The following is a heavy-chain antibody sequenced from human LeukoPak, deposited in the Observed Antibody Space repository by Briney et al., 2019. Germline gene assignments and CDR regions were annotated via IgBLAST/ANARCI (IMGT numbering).Heavy chain of an antibody. V-gene: IGHV4-59*01. CDR3: AGDGASHCSSTSCYQGAYYYYGMDV. CDR1: GGSISTKY. CDR2: LYNSGST. D-gene: IGHD2-2*01. Sequence: PSETLSLTCIVSGGSISTKYWSWIRQPPGKGLEWIGSLYNSGSTNYNPSLQSRVTISVDTSKNQLSLKLSSVTAADTVVYYCAGDGASHCSSTSCYQGAYYYYGMDVWGQGTTVTVSS. J-gene: IGHJ6*02.